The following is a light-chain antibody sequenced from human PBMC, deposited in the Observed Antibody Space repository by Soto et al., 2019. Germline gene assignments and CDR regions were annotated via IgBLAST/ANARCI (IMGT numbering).Light chain of an antibody. CDR2: DNN. J-gene: IGLJ2*01. CDR3: GTWDSSLSAVV. Sequence: QSVLTQPPSVSAAPGQKVTISCSGSNSNIGNNYVSWYQQLPGTAPRLLIYDNNKRPSGTPDRFSGSKSGTSATLGITGLQTGDEADYYCGTWDSSLSAVVFGGGTKLTVL. V-gene: IGLV1-51*01. CDR1: NSNIGNNY.